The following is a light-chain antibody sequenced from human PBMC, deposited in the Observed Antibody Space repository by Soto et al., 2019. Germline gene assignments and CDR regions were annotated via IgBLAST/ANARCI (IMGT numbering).Light chain of an antibody. CDR1: ISDVGGYNH. CDR3: SSYAGTNNVI. CDR2: EVT. J-gene: IGLJ2*01. Sequence: QSALTQLPSASGSPGQSVTISCAGSISDVGGYNHVSWYQQHPGKAPQLLIYEVTKRPSGVPARFSGSKSGNTASLTVSGLQGDDEADYYCSSYAGTNNVIFGGGTKLTVL. V-gene: IGLV2-8*01.